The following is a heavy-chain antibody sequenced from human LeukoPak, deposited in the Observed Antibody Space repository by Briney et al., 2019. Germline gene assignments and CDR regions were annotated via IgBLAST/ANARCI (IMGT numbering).Heavy chain of an antibody. CDR1: GFTVSSNY. V-gene: IGHV3-66*01. Sequence: GGSLRLSRAASGFTVSSNYMSWVRQAPGKGLEWVSVIYSGGSTYYADSVKGRFTISRDNSKNTLYLQMNSLRAGDTAVYYCARTYYDILTGYYAFDYWGQGTLVTVSS. J-gene: IGHJ4*02. CDR2: IYSGGST. CDR3: ARTYYDILTGYYAFDY. D-gene: IGHD3-9*01.